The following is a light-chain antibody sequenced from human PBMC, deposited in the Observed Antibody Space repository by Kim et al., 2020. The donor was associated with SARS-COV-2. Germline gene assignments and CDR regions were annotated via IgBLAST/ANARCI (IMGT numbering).Light chain of an antibody. Sequence: GQSVPLSCTGTSGGICGYDYVSGYQQYPGRVPKHLIYDVNKWPSGGPDRFSGPKSGSTASLTNSGLRVEGGADYFCRSYSGRYTVVFGGGTQLTVL. CDR1: SGGICGYDY. CDR2: DVN. CDR3: RSYSGRYTVV. J-gene: IGLJ2*01. V-gene: IGLV2-11*03.